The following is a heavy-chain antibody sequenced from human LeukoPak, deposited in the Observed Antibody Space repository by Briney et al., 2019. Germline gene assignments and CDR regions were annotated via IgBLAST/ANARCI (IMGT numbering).Heavy chain of an antibody. CDR2: ISSSGSTI. CDR1: GFTFSSYE. J-gene: IGHJ4*02. Sequence: GGSLRLSCAASGFTFSSYEMNWVRQAPGKGLEWVSYISSSGSTIYYADSVKGRFTISRDNAKNSLYLQMNSLRAEDTAVYYCASLPGYSSGWYLVDYWGQGTLVTVSS. CDR3: ASLPGYSSGWYLVDY. D-gene: IGHD6-19*01. V-gene: IGHV3-48*03.